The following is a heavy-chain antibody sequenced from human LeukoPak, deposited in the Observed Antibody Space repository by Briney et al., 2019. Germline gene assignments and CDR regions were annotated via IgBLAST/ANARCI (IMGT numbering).Heavy chain of an antibody. V-gene: IGHV3-73*01. CDR2: ISYAT. D-gene: IGHD3-22*01. CDR1: GFTFSSYA. J-gene: IGHJ4*02. Sequence: GGSLRLSCAASGFTFSSYAMHWVRQASGKGLEWVGRISYATTYDASVKGRFTISRDDSKNTAFLQMNSLKTEDTAVYYCTRRYYHDSSGYYYGDYWGQGTRVTVSS. CDR3: TRRYYHDSSGYYYGDY.